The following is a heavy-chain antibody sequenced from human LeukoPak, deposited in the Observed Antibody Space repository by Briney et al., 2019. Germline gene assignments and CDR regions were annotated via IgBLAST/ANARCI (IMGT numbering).Heavy chain of an antibody. J-gene: IGHJ4*02. V-gene: IGHV4-38-2*02. CDR2: MYHSGST. CDR1: GYSISSGYY. Sequence: ETLSLTCTVSGYSISSGYYWGWIRQPPGKGLEWIGSMYHSGSTYYNPSLKSRVTISVDTSKNQFSLKLSSVTAADTAVYYCARLGSAYSYSHFDYWGRGTLVTVSS. D-gene: IGHD5-18*01. CDR3: ARLGSAYSYSHFDY.